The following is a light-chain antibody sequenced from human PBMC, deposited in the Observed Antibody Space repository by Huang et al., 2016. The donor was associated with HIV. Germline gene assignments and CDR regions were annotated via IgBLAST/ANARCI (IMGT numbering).Light chain of an antibody. V-gene: IGKV2-29*02. J-gene: IGKJ2*01. Sequence: DIVMTQTPLSLSVTPGPPASISCKSSQGLLYHETIYLYWYLQKPGQSPQLLIYELSNRVSGGPERVSGSGAPTEFTLKISRVETEDVGVYYCMQGKQLPYTFGQGTRLEIK. CDR3: MQGKQLPYT. CDR2: ELS. CDR1: QGLLYHETIY.